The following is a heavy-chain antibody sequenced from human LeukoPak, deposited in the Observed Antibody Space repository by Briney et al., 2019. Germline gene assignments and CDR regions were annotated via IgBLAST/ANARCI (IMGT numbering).Heavy chain of an antibody. J-gene: IGHJ6*03. CDR3: AKNYGSGSSVKYYYYMDV. CDR1: GFTFSSYW. Sequence: GGSLRLSCAASGFTFSSYWMSWVRQAPGKGLEWVANIKQDGSEKYFVDSVKGRFTISRDNAKNSLYLQMNSLRAEDSAVYYCAKNYGSGSSVKYYYYMDVWGKGTTVTVSS. V-gene: IGHV3-7*03. CDR2: IKQDGSEK. D-gene: IGHD3-10*01.